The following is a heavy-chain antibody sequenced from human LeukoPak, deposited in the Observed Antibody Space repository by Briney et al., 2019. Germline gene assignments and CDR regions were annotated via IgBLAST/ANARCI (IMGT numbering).Heavy chain of an antibody. CDR3: ARAIRYFDWLPLGGDYYMDV. J-gene: IGHJ6*03. D-gene: IGHD3-9*01. V-gene: IGHV3-48*03. CDR2: ISSSGSTI. CDR1: GFTFSSYE. Sequence: GGSLRLSCAASGFTFSSYEMNWVRQAPGKGLEWVSYISSSGSTIYYADSVKGRFTISRDNAKNSLYLQMNSLRAEDTAVYYCARAIRYFDWLPLGGDYYMDVWGKGTTVTISS.